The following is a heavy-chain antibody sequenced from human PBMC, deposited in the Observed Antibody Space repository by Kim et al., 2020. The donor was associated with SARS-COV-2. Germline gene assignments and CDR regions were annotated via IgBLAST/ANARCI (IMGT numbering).Heavy chain of an antibody. V-gene: IGHV3-30*18. CDR2: ILYDGSNK. CDR1: GFTFSSYG. J-gene: IGHJ6*03. Sequence: GGSLRLSCAASGFTFSSYGMHWVRQAPGKGLEWVAVILYDGSNKFYADSVKGRFTISRDSSKNTLYLQMDSLRADDTAVYYCAKDYYDGGAYTATKYYMDVWGKGTTVTVSS. CDR3: AKDYYDGGAYTATKYYMDV. D-gene: IGHD3-22*01.